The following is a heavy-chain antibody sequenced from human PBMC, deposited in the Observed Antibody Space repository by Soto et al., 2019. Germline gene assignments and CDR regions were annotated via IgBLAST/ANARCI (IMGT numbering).Heavy chain of an antibody. J-gene: IGHJ6*03. CDR1: GGSISSGGYY. V-gene: IGHV4-31*03. CDR2: INHSGST. D-gene: IGHD2-2*01. Sequence: PSETLSLTCTVSGGSISSGGYYWSWIRQHPGKGLEWIGYINHSGSTNYNPSLKSRVTISVDTSKNQFSLKLSSVTAADTAVYYCARGRYCSSTSCLYYYYYYMDVWGKGTTVTVSS. CDR3: ARGRYCSSTSCLYYYYYYMDV.